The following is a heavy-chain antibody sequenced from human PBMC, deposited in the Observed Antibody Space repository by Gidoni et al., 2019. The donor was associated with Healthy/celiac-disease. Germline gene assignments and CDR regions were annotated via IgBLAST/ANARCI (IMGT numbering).Heavy chain of an antibody. CDR3: AKVLDGSGSRIDY. D-gene: IGHD3-10*01. CDR1: GLTFRSYA. J-gene: IGHJ4*02. Sequence: VQMLVPGGGLVLPGGSLRLPCAASGLTFRSYAMSGFRPAPEKGLELVSAISGSGGSTYYADSGKGRFTISRDNSKNTLYLQRNSLRAEDTAVYYCAKVLDGSGSRIDYWGQGTLVTVSS. CDR2: ISGSGGST. V-gene: IGHV3-23*01.